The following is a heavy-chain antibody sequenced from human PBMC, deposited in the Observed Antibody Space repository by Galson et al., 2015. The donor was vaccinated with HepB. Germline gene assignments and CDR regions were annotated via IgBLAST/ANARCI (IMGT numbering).Heavy chain of an antibody. CDR3: TTDPRGRPVWYYAMDI. CDR2: YHPEDGEP. D-gene: IGHD3-16*01. Sequence: SVKVSCKVSGFSLSDVSMFWVRQTPEKGLEWMATYHPEDGEPVYAQKFQGRLTMTQDTSTDTGYMDLRGLTSDDTAVYYCTTDPRGRPVWYYAMDIWGQGTTVIVSS. V-gene: IGHV1-24*01. J-gene: IGHJ6*02. CDR1: GFSLSDVS.